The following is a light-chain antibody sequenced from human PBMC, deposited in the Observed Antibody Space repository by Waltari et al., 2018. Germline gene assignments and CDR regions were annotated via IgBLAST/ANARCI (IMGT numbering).Light chain of an antibody. Sequence: QSALTQPPSVSGSPGQSVTIPCTGTNSDVGYFNRVTWYQKAPGTPPKLLIFEVTNRPSGVPDRFSGSKSGNTASLTISELQADDETDYYCMSYTTSDTWVFGGGTKVTVL. CDR1: NSDVGYFNR. CDR3: MSYTTSDTWV. V-gene: IGLV2-18*02. CDR2: EVT. J-gene: IGLJ3*02.